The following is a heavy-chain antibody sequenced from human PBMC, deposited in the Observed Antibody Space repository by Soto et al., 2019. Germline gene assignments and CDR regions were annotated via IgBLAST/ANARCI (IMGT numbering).Heavy chain of an antibody. Sequence: EVQLVESGGGLVQPGGSIRVSCVTSGFIFRRNTMVWVRQAPGKGLEWVSAISGSGETIYYADSVKGRFSVSRDNAKSTLSVQMNSLRAEDTAVYYCGKLEGRGQIDFWGQGTLVTVAS. CDR2: ISGSGETI. CDR3: GKLEGRGQIDF. J-gene: IGHJ4*02. D-gene: IGHD3-10*01. CDR1: GFIFRRNT. V-gene: IGHV3-23*04.